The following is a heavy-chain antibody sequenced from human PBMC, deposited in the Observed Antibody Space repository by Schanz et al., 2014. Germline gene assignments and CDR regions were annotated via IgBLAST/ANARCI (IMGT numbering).Heavy chain of an antibody. V-gene: IGHV3-33*01. CDR1: GFSLNTYG. Sequence: QAQLMESGGGVVQPGTSLILSCSVSGFSLNTYGIHWFRQPAGKGLEWVAVIWNNGVTKYYADSVKGRFTMSRDNSKNTLYLQMNSLRAEDTAVYYCARDSRPNYDFLTAYYSIDYWGQGTLVTVSS. J-gene: IGHJ4*02. CDR2: IWNNGVTK. D-gene: IGHD3-9*01. CDR3: ARDSRPNYDFLTAYYSIDY.